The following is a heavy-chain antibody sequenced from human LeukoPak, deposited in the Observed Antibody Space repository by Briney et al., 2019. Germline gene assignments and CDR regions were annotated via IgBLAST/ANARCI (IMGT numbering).Heavy chain of an antibody. CDR3: AKDGSNYGGYYYYGMDV. Sequence: GGSLRLSCAASGFTFSSYAMSWVRQAPGKGLEWVSAISGSGGSTYYADSVKGRFTISRDNSKNTLYLQMNSLRAEDTAVYCCAKDGSNYGGYYYYGMDVWGQGTTVTVSS. CDR1: GFTFSSYA. CDR2: ISGSGGST. J-gene: IGHJ6*02. D-gene: IGHD4-11*01. V-gene: IGHV3-23*01.